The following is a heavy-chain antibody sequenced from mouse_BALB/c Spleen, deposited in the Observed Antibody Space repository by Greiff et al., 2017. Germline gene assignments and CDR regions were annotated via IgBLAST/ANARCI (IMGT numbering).Heavy chain of an antibody. J-gene: IGHJ2*01. CDR3: ARDISDYYGSGDLDY. D-gene: IGHD1-1*01. Sequence: EVKLVESGGGLVQPGGSLRLSCATSGFTFTDYYMCWVRQPPGKALEWLGFIRNKANGYTTEYSVSVKGRFTISRDNSKSILYLQMNTLRAEDSATYYCARDISDYYGSGDLDYWGQGTPVTVSA. CDR1: GFTFTDYY. CDR2: IRNKANGYTT. V-gene: IGHV7-3*02.